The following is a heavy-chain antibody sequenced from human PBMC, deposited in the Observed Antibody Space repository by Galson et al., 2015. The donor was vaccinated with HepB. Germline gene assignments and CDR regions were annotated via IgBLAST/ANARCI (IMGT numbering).Heavy chain of an antibody. V-gene: IGHV3-23*01. CDR3: AKDYNGQWLGLAFDY. J-gene: IGHJ4*02. CDR1: GFTFSNYA. D-gene: IGHD6-19*01. CDR2: ISGSGGRT. Sequence: SLRLSCAVSGFTFSNYAMSWVRQAPGKGLEWVSGISGSGGRTYYADSVKGRFTISRDNSKNTVHLQMNSLRVEDTAVYYCAKDYNGQWLGLAFDYWGQGTLVTVSS.